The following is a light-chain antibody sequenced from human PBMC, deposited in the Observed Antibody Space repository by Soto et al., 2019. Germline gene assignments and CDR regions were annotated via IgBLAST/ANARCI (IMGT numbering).Light chain of an antibody. CDR3: QQSYSIPYT. CDR1: QRITSY. J-gene: IGKJ2*01. V-gene: IGKV1-39*01. CDR2: TSG. Sequence: IQMTQSPSSVSASVGDRVTIACRASQRITSYLNWYQQKPGKAPKLLISTSGTLQRGVPSRFSGSGSGTDFTLTITALRPEDFATYFCQQSYSIPYTFGQGTKLEIK.